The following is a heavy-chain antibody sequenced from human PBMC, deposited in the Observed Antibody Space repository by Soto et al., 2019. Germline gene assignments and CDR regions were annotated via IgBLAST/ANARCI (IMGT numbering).Heavy chain of an antibody. V-gene: IGHV4-34*01. Sequence: SETLSLTCAVYGGSFSGYYWSWIRQPPGKGLEWIGEINHSGSTNYNPSLKSRVTISVDTSKNQFSLKLSSVTATDTAVYYCARAGEAYYYYYYMDVWGKGTTVTVSS. CDR3: ARAGEAYYYYYYMDV. D-gene: IGHD2-21*01. CDR1: GGSFSGYY. CDR2: INHSGST. J-gene: IGHJ6*03.